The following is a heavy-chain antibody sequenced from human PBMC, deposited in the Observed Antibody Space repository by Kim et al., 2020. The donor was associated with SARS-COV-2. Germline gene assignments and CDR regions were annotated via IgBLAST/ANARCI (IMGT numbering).Heavy chain of an antibody. CDR2: ISWNSGSI. D-gene: IGHD3-10*01. V-gene: IGHV3-9*01. J-gene: IGHJ6*02. CDR3: AKGILLWFGESPPGSWYGMDV. Sequence: GGSLRLSCAASGFTFDDYAMHWVRQAPGKGLEWVSGISWNSGSIGYADSVKGRFTISRDNAKNSLYLQMNSLRAEDTALYYCAKGILLWFGESPPGSWYGMDVWGQGTTVTVSS. CDR1: GFTFDDYA.